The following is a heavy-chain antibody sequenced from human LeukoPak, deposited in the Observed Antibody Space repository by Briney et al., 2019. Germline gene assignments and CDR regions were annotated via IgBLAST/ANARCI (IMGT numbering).Heavy chain of an antibody. D-gene: IGHD4/OR15-4a*01. CDR2: ISSSSSTI. J-gene: IGHJ4*02. CDR3: ARGTINYFDY. Sequence: PGGSLRLSCAASGFTFSNYEMNWVRQAPGKGLEWVSYISSSSSTIYYADSVKGRFTISRDNAKNSLYLQMNSLRAEDTAVYYCARGTINYFDYWGQGTLVTVSS. CDR1: GFTFSNYE. V-gene: IGHV3-48*03.